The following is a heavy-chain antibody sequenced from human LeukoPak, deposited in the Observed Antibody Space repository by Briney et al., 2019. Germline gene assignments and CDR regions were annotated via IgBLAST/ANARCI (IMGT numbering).Heavy chain of an antibody. J-gene: IGHJ4*02. V-gene: IGHV4-59*01. D-gene: IGHD6-19*01. CDR2: IYYSGST. CDR3: ARGAVAVGIDY. CDR1: GGSISSYY. Sequence: SETLSLTCTVSGGSISSYYWSWIRQPPGMGLEWIGYIYYSGSTNYNPSLKSRVTISVDTSKNQFSLKLSSVTAADTAVYYCARGAVAVGIDYWGQGTLVTVSS.